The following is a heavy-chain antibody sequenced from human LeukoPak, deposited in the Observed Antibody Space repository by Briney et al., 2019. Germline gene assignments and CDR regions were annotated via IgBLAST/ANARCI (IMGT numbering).Heavy chain of an antibody. CDR2: IQQDGSEQ. J-gene: IGHJ4*02. CDR1: GFMFSTYW. Sequence: GGSLRLSCAGSGFMFSTYWMTWVRQAPGKGLEWVANIQQDGSEQYYVDSVKGRFTISRDNAKKSLYLEMNSLRAEDTAVYYCARDRNTDFWSGYYTNYCDYWGQGTLVTVSS. D-gene: IGHD3-3*01. CDR3: ARDRNTDFWSGYYTNYCDY. V-gene: IGHV3-7*01.